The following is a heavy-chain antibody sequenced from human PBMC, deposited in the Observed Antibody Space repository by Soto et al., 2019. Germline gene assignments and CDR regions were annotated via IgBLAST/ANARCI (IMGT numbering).Heavy chain of an antibody. Sequence: ASVKVSCKASGYTFTGYYMHWVRQAPGQGLEWMGWINPNSGGTNYAQKFQGRVTMTRDTSISTAYMELSRLRSDDTAVYYCARVRNSSPFYYYYGMDVWGQGTTVTVS. D-gene: IGHD6-6*01. CDR3: ARVRNSSPFYYYYGMDV. V-gene: IGHV1-2*02. CDR2: INPNSGGT. J-gene: IGHJ6*02. CDR1: GYTFTGYY.